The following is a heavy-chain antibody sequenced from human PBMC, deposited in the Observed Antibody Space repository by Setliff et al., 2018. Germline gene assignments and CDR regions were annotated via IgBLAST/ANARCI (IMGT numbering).Heavy chain of an antibody. Sequence: GGSLRLSCVTSGFAFTSYHMTWVRQAPGKGLEWVASVNSGVSADYTDSVKGRFTISRDNSKNTLYLQMNSLRREDTAVYYCVFQGAHSSYWYDLGWFDPWGQGTLVTVSS. CDR3: VFQGAHSSYWYDLGWFDP. CDR2: VNSGVSA. CDR1: GFAFTSYH. D-gene: IGHD6-19*01. V-gene: IGHV3-23*01. J-gene: IGHJ5*02.